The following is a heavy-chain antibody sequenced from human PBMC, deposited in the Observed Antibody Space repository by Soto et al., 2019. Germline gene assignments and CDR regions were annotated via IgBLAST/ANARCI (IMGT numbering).Heavy chain of an antibody. J-gene: IGHJ4*02. CDR1: GGSFSGYY. V-gene: IGHV4-34*01. CDR3: XXXXXXXXXYFDY. CDR2: INHSGST. Sequence: QVQLQQWGAGLLKPSETLSLTCAVYGGSFSGYYWSWIRQPPGKGLEWIGEINHSGSTNYNPSLXXXXXXXXXXXXXXXXXXXXXXXXXXXXXXXXXXXXXXXXXYFDYWGQGTLVTVSS.